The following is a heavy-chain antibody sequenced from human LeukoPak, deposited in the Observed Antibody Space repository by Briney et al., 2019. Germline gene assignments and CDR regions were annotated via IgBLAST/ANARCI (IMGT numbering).Heavy chain of an antibody. V-gene: IGHV1-18*01. D-gene: IGHD2-15*01. CDR1: GYSFSNYG. J-gene: IGHJ4*02. CDR2: ISGYNGIA. CDR3: ARVAGYQRRSPVGPFDS. Sequence: ASVKVSCKTAGYSFSNYGIIWVRQAPGQGLEWMGWISGYNGIANSAQKFQGRVTMTTETSTRTAYMTLRSLRSDDTAVYYCARVAGYQRRSPVGPFDSWGQGTLVTVSS.